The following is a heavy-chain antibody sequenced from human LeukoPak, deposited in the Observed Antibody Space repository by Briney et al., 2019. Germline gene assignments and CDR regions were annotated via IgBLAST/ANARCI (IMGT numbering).Heavy chain of an antibody. CDR1: AFTFSNYS. D-gene: IGHD3-22*01. CDR2: ISSSSSYI. V-gene: IGHV3-21*01. J-gene: IGHJ4*02. CDR3: ARDSYYYDSSVGD. Sequence: GGSLRLSCAASAFTFSNYSMNWVRQTPGKGLEWVSSISSSSSYIYYADSVKGRFTISRDNAKNSLYLQMNSLRAEDTAVYYCARDSYYYDSSVGDWGQGTLVTVSS.